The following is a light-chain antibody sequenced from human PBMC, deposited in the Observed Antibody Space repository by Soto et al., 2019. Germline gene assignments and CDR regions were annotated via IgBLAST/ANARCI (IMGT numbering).Light chain of an antibody. CDR2: GAS. J-gene: IGKJ2*01. V-gene: IGKV3-15*01. Sequence: EIVMTHSPATLSVSPGERATLSCRASQSVRDNLAWYQQKPGQAHRHLIYGASTRATGIPARFSGSGSGTEFTLTINSLQSEDFALYFCQQSNNWPYTFGQGTKLEIK. CDR1: QSVRDN. CDR3: QQSNNWPYT.